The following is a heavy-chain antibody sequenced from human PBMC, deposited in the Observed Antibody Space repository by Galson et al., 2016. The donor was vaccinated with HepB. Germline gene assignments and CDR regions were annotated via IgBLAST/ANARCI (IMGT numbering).Heavy chain of an antibody. CDR1: GYTFTSYG. CDR3: AREPGNTGSYDS. CDR2: ISAYNVNT. Sequence: SVKVSCKASGYTFTSYGISWVRQAPGQGLEWMGWISAYNVNTNYAQKVQGRVTMTTDRSTSTAYMELRSLRSDDTAVYYCAREPGNTGSYDSWGQGTLVTVSS. J-gene: IGHJ4*02. V-gene: IGHV1-18*01. D-gene: IGHD3-9*01.